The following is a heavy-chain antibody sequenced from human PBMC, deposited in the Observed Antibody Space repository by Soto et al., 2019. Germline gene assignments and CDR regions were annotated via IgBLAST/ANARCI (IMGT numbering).Heavy chain of an antibody. CDR3: ARDSYYDSSGHYSGVGGFDY. CDR2: IWYDGSNK. Sequence: GGSLRLSCAASGFTFSSYGMHWVRQAPGKGLQWVAFIWYDGSNKYYADSVKGRFTISRDNSKNTLYLQLNNLRAEDTAVYYCARDSYYDSSGHYSGVGGFDYWGQGTLVTVSS. J-gene: IGHJ4*02. V-gene: IGHV3-33*01. D-gene: IGHD3-22*01. CDR1: GFTFSSYG.